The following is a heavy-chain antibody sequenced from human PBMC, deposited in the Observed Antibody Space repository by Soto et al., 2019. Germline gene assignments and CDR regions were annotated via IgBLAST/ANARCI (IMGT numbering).Heavy chain of an antibody. CDR1: GGSISSYY. J-gene: IGHJ6*03. CDR2: IYYSGST. V-gene: IGHV4-59*01. CDR3: ARDEITIFGEYYYYYMDV. D-gene: IGHD3-3*01. Sequence: SLTCTVSGGSISSYYWSWIRQPPGKGLEWIGYIYYSGSTNYNPSLKSRVTISVDTSKNQFSLKLSSVTAADTAVYYCARDEITIFGEYYYYYMDVWGKGTTVTVSS.